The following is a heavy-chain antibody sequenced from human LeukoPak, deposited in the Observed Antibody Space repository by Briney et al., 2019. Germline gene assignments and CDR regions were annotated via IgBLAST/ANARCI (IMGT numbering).Heavy chain of an antibody. Sequence: GGSLRLSCAAPGFTFSSYGMHWVRQAPGKGLEWVAVISYDGSNKYYADSVKGRFTISRDNSKNTLYLQMNSLRAEDTAVYYCAKEERITMVRGVINDNYYFDYWGQGTLVTVSS. CDR2: ISYDGSNK. D-gene: IGHD3-10*01. CDR1: GFTFSSYG. CDR3: AKEERITMVRGVINDNYYFDY. J-gene: IGHJ4*02. V-gene: IGHV3-30*18.